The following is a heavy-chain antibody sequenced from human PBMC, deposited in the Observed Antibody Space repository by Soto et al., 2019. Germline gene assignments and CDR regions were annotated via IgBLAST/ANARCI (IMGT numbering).Heavy chain of an antibody. J-gene: IGHJ4*02. CDR2: IKGEADGGTT. V-gene: IGHV3-15*01. CDR3: TTGLSNGYYNFDY. Sequence: PGGSLRLSCAASGFTFSNAWMSWVRQAPGKGLEWVGRIKGEADGGTTDYAAPVKGRITISRDHSKDTLYLHMNSLKTEDTAVYYCTTGLSNGYYNFDYWGQGTLVTVS. D-gene: IGHD3-22*01. CDR1: GFTFSNAW.